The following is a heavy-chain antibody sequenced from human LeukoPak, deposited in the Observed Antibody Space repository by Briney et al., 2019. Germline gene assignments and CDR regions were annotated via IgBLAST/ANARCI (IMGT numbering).Heavy chain of an antibody. CDR2: IIPIFGTA. V-gene: IGHV1-69*05. D-gene: IGHD4-17*01. CDR3: ARVGGHDYGDYAFDY. J-gene: IGHJ4*02. Sequence: SVKVSCKASGGTSSSYAISWVRQAAGQGLEWMGGIIPIFGTANYAQKFQGRVTITTDESTSTAYMELSSLRSEDTAVYYCARVGGHDYGDYAFDYWGQGTLVTVSS. CDR1: GGTSSSYA.